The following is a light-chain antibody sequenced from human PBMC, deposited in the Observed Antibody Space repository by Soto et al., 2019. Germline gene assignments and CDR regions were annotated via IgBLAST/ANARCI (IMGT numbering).Light chain of an antibody. CDR1: SSNIGAGYD. J-gene: IGLJ3*02. CDR3: QSYDISLSGSWV. V-gene: IGLV1-40*01. CDR2: GNS. Sequence: QSVLTQPPSVSGAPGQRVTISCTGSSSNIGAGYDVHWYQQLPGTAPKLLIYGNSNRPSGVPDRFSGSKSGTSASLAITGLRAEDEADYYCQSYDISLSGSWVFGGGTKLTVL.